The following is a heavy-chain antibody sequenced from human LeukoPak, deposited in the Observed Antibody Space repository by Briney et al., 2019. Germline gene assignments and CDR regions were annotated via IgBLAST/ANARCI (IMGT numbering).Heavy chain of an antibody. Sequence: PGGSLRLSCAASGFTFSTYAMSWVRQAPGKGLNWVSSISGSGDSAYYAYSVKGRFTISRDNSKNTLFLQMNSLRAEDTAVYYCARAAAGREYFDYWGQGTLVTVSS. CDR1: GFTFSTYA. CDR2: ISGSGDSA. D-gene: IGHD6-13*01. V-gene: IGHV3-23*01. J-gene: IGHJ4*02. CDR3: ARAAAGREYFDY.